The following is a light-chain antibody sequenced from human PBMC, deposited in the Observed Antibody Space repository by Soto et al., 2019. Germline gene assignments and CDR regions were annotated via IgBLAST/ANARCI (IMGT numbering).Light chain of an antibody. V-gene: IGKV3-20*01. CDR1: QSVSSSY. Sequence: IVLTQSPGTLSLSPGERATLSCRASQSVSSSYLAWYQQKPCQVPRLLIYGASSRATGIPDMFSGSGSGTDFTLTISSLEPEDFAVYYCQQYGNSPRLTFGGGTKVEIK. CDR3: QQYGNSPRLT. CDR2: GAS. J-gene: IGKJ4*01.